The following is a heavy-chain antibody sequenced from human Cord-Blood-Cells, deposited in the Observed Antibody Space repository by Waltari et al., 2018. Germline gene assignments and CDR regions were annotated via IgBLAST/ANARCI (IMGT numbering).Heavy chain of an antibody. V-gene: IGHV4-34*01. CDR1: GGSFSGYY. Sequence: QVQLQQWGAGLLTPSATLSLTCAVYGGSFSGYYWSWIRQPPGKGLEWIGEINHSGSTNSNPSLKSRVTISVDTSKNQFSLKLSSVTAADTAVYYCATFRSGSYKGGIDYWGQGTLVTVSS. D-gene: IGHD1-26*01. J-gene: IGHJ4*02. CDR2: INHSGST. CDR3: ATFRSGSYKGGIDY.